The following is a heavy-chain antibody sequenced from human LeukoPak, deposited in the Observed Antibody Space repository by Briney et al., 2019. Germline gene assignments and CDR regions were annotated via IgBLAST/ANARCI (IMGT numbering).Heavy chain of an antibody. CDR3: AKGGSSYSYSCDY. Sequence: GGSLRLSCAASGFTFGSYAMHWVRQAPGKGLEWVAVISYDGSNKYYADSVKGRFTISRDNSKNTLYLQMNSLRAEDTAVYYCAKGGSSYSYSCDYWGQGTLVTVSS. D-gene: IGHD6-13*01. CDR2: ISYDGSNK. V-gene: IGHV3-30-3*01. J-gene: IGHJ4*02. CDR1: GFTFGSYA.